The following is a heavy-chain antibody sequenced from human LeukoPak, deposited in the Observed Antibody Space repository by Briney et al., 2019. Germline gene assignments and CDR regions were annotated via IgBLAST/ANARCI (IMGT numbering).Heavy chain of an antibody. V-gene: IGHV4-59*01. Sequence: SETLSLTCTVSGGSISSYYWSWIRQPPGKGLEWIGYIYYSGSTNYNPSLKSRVTISVDTSKNQFSLKLSSVTAADTAVYYCARVDXDFWXGXYXLDYWGQGTLVTVSS. CDR1: GGSISSYY. CDR2: IYYSGST. D-gene: IGHD3-3*01. CDR3: ARVDXDFWXGXYXLDY. J-gene: IGHJ4*02.